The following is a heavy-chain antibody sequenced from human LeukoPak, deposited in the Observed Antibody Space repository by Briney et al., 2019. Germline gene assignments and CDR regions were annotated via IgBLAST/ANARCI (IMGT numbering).Heavy chain of an antibody. CDR1: GYSFTSYW. CDR3: ACQDLTSTWSFP. V-gene: IGHV5-51*01. Sequence: GESLKISCQGFGYSFTSYWIGWVRQTPGKGMEWMGVIYPGDSRVRYNPSFQGQVTISVDKSISTAYLQWVSLRASDTAIYYCACQDLTSTWSFPWGQGTLVTVSS. D-gene: IGHD2-2*01. CDR2: IYPGDSRV. J-gene: IGHJ5*02.